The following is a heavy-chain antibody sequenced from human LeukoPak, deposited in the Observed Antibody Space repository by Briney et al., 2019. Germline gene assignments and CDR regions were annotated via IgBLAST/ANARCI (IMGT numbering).Heavy chain of an antibody. Sequence: GGSLRLSCAASGFTFSRYSMNWVRQAPGKGPQWVSYISSSSSAIYYADSERGRFTISRDNAKNSLYLQMNSLRDEDTAVYYCARDGEMATNPYYFDYWGQGTLVTVSS. CDR1: GFTFSRYS. D-gene: IGHD5-24*01. V-gene: IGHV3-48*02. CDR3: ARDGEMATNPYYFDY. CDR2: ISSSSSAI. J-gene: IGHJ4*02.